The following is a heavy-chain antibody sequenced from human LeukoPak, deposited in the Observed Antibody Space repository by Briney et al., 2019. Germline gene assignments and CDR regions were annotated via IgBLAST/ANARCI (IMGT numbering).Heavy chain of an antibody. Sequence: GGSLRLSCAASGFTFSSYAMSWVRQAPGKGLEWVSAISGSGGSTYYADSVKGRFTISRDNSKNTLYLQMNGLRAEDTAVYYCAPLEDGSGSYTCYWGQGTLVTVSS. CDR2: ISGSGGST. J-gene: IGHJ4*02. D-gene: IGHD3-10*01. CDR3: APLEDGSGSYTCY. CDR1: GFTFSSYA. V-gene: IGHV3-23*01.